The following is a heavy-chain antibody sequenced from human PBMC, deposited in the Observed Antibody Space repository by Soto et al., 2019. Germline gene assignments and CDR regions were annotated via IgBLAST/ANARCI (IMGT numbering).Heavy chain of an antibody. Sequence: PSAPVSLTYAASGGSFSGDSWSWLPQPPGRGLARIGDINRSGSTDYFPSLNFRVSLAVDTPQHQFSLKLSSVTAADKAVYYRARCSTHYDDWSGYYDFDPWGQGTLVTVSS. D-gene: IGHD3-3*01. V-gene: IGHV4-34*01. CDR2: INRSGST. CDR1: GGSFSGDS. J-gene: IGHJ4*01. CDR3: ARCSTHYDDWSGYYDFDP.